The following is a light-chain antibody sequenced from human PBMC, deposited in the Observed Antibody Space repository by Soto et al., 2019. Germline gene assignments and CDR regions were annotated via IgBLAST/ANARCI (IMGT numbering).Light chain of an antibody. CDR1: SSNIESNF. J-gene: IGLJ2*01. V-gene: IGLV1-47*01. CDR3: TVWDDSLGGRL. Sequence: QAVVTQPPSASGTPGQRVTISCSGSSSNIESNFVYWYQQFPGTAPRLLIYRHNQRPSGVPDRFSGSKSGTSASLAISALRSEDEADYYCTVWDDSLGGRLFGGGTKLTVL. CDR2: RHN.